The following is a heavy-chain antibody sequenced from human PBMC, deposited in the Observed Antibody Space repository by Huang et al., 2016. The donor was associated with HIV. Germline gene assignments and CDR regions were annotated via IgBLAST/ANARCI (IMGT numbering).Heavy chain of an antibody. J-gene: IGHJ4*02. CDR3: ARTKGEFDF. V-gene: IGHV1-18*04. CDR2: ISGDNGST. D-gene: IGHD3-16*01. Sequence: QIHLVQSGPEVKQPGASVKVSCKASGYKFHIYEITWVRQTPGQGLEWMGWISGDNGSTRFAQKFQDRLTMTTDVATSTAYVELRSLRLDDTAVYYCARTKGEFDFWGQGALVTVSS. CDR1: GYKFHIYE.